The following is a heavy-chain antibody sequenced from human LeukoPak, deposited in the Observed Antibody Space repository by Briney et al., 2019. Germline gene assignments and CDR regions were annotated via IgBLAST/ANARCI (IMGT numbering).Heavy chain of an antibody. V-gene: IGHV3-23*01. J-gene: IGHJ4*02. D-gene: IGHD3-16*01. Sequence: GGSLRLSCIASGFTFSSYAMGWVRQAPGKGLDWVSAISGSGVTTHYAGSVQGRFTISRDNSRNTLYLQMSSLRAEDTAIYYCAKERGISYTYEFDYWGQGALVTVSS. CDR3: AKERGISYTYEFDY. CDR1: GFTFSSYA. CDR2: ISGSGVTT.